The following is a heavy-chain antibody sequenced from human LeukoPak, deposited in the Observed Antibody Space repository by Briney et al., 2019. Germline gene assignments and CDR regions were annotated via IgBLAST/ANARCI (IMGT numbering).Heavy chain of an antibody. CDR2: ISSSSSTI. CDR1: GFTFSSYE. CDR3: ARPLIAVAGQPDAFDI. V-gene: IGHV3-48*01. Sequence: GGSLRLSCAASGFTFSSYEMNWVRQAPGKGLEWVSYISSSSSTIYYADSVKGRFTISRDNSKNTLYLQMHSLRGEDTGVFVCARPLIAVAGQPDAFDIWGQGTMVPVSS. D-gene: IGHD6-19*01. J-gene: IGHJ3*02.